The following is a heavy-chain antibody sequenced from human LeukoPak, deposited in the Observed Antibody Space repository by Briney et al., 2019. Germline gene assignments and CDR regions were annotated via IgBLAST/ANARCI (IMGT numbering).Heavy chain of an antibody. D-gene: IGHD3-9*01. Sequence: GESLKISCKGSGYRFNNYWIGWVRQMPGKGLEWMGIFYPGDSDTGYSPSFQGQATISADKSISTAFLQWSSQKASGTAIYYCARPILTGYYDSLGYFDYWGQGTLVTVSS. CDR1: GYRFNNYW. V-gene: IGHV5-51*01. J-gene: IGHJ4*02. CDR2: FYPGDSDT. CDR3: ARPILTGYYDSLGYFDY.